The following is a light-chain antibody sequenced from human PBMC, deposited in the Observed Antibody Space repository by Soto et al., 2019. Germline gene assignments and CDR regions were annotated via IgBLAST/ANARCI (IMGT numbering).Light chain of an antibody. Sequence: DIQLTQSPSFLSASVGDRVTITCRASRDTRNSLAWYQQKPGKAPTLLIYTISTLQSGVPPRFSGSGSGTEFTLTISSLQPEDFETYYCQQHNSWPLTFGGGTTVEIK. CDR3: QQHNSWPLT. CDR1: RDTRNS. CDR2: TIS. V-gene: IGKV1-9*01. J-gene: IGKJ4*01.